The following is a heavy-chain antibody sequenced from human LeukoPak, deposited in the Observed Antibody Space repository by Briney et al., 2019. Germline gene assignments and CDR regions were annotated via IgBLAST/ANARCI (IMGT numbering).Heavy chain of an antibody. D-gene: IGHD3-3*01. CDR2: INPNSGGT. CDR1: GYTFTGYY. CDR3: AKSRREWSDRYFDY. J-gene: IGHJ4*02. Sequence: ASVKVSCKASGYTFTGYYLHWVRQAPGQGLEWMGWINPNSGGTNYAQKFQGRVTMTRDTSISTAYMELSRLRSDDTAVYYCAKSRREWSDRYFDYWGQGTLVTVSS. V-gene: IGHV1-2*02.